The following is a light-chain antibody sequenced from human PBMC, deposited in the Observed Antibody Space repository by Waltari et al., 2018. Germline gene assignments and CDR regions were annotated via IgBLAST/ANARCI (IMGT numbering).Light chain of an antibody. CDR2: EVT. CDR1: GHEIGRYNL. CDR3: CSYIGSNMLV. Sequence: QSALTQPASVSGSPGPSTTLSCTGTGHEIGRYNLPSWYQQHPGQAPRLIIYEVTKRPAGVSSRFSGSKSGNTASLTISGLQAEDEAKYFCCSYIGSNMLVFGGGTNLTVL. J-gene: IGLJ3*02. V-gene: IGLV2-23*02.